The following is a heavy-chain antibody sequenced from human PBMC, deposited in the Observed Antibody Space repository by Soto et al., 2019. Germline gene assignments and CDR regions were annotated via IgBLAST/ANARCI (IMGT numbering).Heavy chain of an antibody. V-gene: IGHV3-30-3*01. CDR2: ISYDGTNK. CDR1: VFSFSISP. CDR3: ARDPKTSGGQHWAFNYFDS. J-gene: IGHJ4*02. D-gene: IGHD7-27*01. Sequence: RWSLRLCCSASVFSFSISPMHWGRQAPGKGPEWVALISYDGTNKFYADSVKGRFTISRDNSKSTLYLQVDSLRPEDAAVYYCARDPKTSGGQHWAFNYFDSWGQGTLVTVSS.